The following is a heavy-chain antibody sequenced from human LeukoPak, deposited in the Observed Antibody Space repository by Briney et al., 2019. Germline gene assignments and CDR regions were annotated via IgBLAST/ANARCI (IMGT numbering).Heavy chain of an antibody. CDR2: IYYSGST. V-gene: IGHV4-59*01. D-gene: IGHD1-14*01. J-gene: IGHJ3*02. Sequence: RPSETLSLTCTVSGGSISSYYWSWIRQPPGKGLEWIGYIYYSGSTNYNPSLKSRVTISVDTSKNQFSLKLSSVTAADTAVYYCATESFRPDIDAFDIWGQGTMVTVSS. CDR3: ATESFRPDIDAFDI. CDR1: GGSISSYY.